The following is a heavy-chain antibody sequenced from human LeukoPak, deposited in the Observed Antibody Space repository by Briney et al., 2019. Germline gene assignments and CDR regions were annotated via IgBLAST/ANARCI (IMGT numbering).Heavy chain of an antibody. J-gene: IGHJ1*01. CDR2: IYYSGST. V-gene: IGHV4-59*08. D-gene: IGHD2-2*02. Sequence: SETLSLTCTVSGGSISSYYWSWIRQPPGKGLEWIGYIYYSGSTNYNPSLKSRVTISVDTSKNQFSLKLSSVTAADTAVYYCARHWVAARYTFQHWGLGTLVTVSS. CDR1: GGSISSYY. CDR3: ARHWVAARYTFQH.